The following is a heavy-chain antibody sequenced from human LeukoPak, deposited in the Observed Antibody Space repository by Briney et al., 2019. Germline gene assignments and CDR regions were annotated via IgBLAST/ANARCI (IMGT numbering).Heavy chain of an antibody. D-gene: IGHD3-10*01. V-gene: IGHV4-59*08. CDR3: ARLGGNWNSPGRDY. J-gene: IGHJ4*02. CDR1: GGSINGYS. Sequence: SETLSLTCSVSGGSINGYSWTWIRQPPGMRLEWVGHISYTGTTNYNPSLTTRVAISVDTSKNQFSLKLTSVTAAVTAMYFCARLGGNWNSPGRDYWGQGTLVTVSS. CDR2: ISYTGTT.